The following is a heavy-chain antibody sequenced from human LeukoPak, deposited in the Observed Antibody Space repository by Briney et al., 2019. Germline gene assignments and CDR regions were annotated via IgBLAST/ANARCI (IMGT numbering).Heavy chain of an antibody. V-gene: IGHV3-23*01. J-gene: IGHJ5*02. CDR3: ATWLPNYGDYYKATRNWFDP. Sequence: GGSLRLSCAASGFTFSSYAMSWVRQAPGKGLEWVSAISGSGGSTYYADSVKGRFTISRDNSKNTLYLQMNSLRAEDTAVYYCATWLPNYGDYYKATRNWFDPWGQGTLVTVSS. CDR2: ISGSGGST. CDR1: GFTFSSYA. D-gene: IGHD4-17*01.